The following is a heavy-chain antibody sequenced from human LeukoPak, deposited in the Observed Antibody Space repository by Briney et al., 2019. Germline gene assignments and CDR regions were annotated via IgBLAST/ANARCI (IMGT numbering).Heavy chain of an antibody. Sequence: GGSLRLSCVGSGFTFSSYEMNWVRQAPGKGLEWLSYIGSSDSTTHYADSVKGRFTISRDNAKNSLYLQMNSLRAEDTAVYYCAREGYDSSGYSVYYYYYMDVWGKGTTVTISS. CDR1: GFTFSSYE. V-gene: IGHV3-48*03. D-gene: IGHD3-22*01. CDR2: IGSSDSTT. CDR3: AREGYDSSGYSVYYYYYMDV. J-gene: IGHJ6*03.